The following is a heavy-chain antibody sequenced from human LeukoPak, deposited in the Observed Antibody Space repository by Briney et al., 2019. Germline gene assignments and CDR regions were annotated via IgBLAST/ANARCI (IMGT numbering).Heavy chain of an antibody. CDR3: ARDLEGAGGDY. Sequence: GGSLRLSCAASGFTFSSYSMNWVRQAPGKGLEWVSYISSSSSTIYYADSVKGRFTISRDNAKNSLYLQMNSLRAEDTAVYYCARDLEGAGGDYWGQGTLVTVSS. D-gene: IGHD3-16*01. CDR2: ISSSSSTI. V-gene: IGHV3-48*01. CDR1: GFTFSSYS. J-gene: IGHJ4*02.